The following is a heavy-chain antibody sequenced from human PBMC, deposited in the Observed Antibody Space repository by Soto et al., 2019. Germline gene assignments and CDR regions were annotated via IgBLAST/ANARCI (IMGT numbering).Heavy chain of an antibody. CDR3: AKYYYYGSGSYCYY. J-gene: IGHJ4*02. V-gene: IGHV3-23*01. Sequence: EVQLLESGGGLVQPGGSLSLSCAASGFTFSSYAMSWVRQAPGKGLEWVSAISGSGGSTYYADSVKGLFTISRDNSTNTLYLQMNSLRAEDTAVYYCAKYYYYGSGSYCYYWGQGTLVTVSS. CDR2: ISGSGGST. CDR1: GFTFSSYA. D-gene: IGHD3-10*01.